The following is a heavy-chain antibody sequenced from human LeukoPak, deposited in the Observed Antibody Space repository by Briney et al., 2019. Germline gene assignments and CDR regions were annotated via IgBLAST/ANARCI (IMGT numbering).Heavy chain of an antibody. V-gene: IGHV1-2*04. CDR1: GYTFTGYY. CDR3: ARDWRLYYDILTGYYEDY. CDR2: INPNSGGT. Sequence: ASVKVSCKASGYTFTGYYMHWVRQAPGQGLEWMGWINPNSGGTNYAQKFQGWVTMTRDTSISTAYMELSRLRSDDTAVYYCARDWRLYYDILTGYYEDYWGQGTLVTVSS. D-gene: IGHD3-9*01. J-gene: IGHJ4*02.